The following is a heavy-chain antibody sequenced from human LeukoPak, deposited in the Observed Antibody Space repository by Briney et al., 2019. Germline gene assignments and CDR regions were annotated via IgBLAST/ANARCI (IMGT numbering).Heavy chain of an antibody. V-gene: IGHV1-2*02. CDR3: ARALVGATTMAGY. D-gene: IGHD1-26*01. J-gene: IGHJ4*02. Sequence: ASVKVSCKASGYTFTGYYMHWVRQAPGQGLEWMGWINPNSGGTNYAQKFQGRVTMTRDTSISTAYMELSRLRSDDTAVYYCARALVGATTMAGYWGQGTLVTVSS. CDR2: INPNSGGT. CDR1: GYTFTGYY.